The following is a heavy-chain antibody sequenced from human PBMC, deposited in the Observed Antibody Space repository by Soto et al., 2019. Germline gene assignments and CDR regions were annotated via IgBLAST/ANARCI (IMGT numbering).Heavy chain of an antibody. CDR3: ARERCSGGSCYSSY. Sequence: PSETLSLTCTVSGGSISSGGYYWSWIRQHPGKGLEWIGYIYYSGSTYYNPSLKSRVTISVDTSKNQFSLKLSSVTAADTAVYYCARERCSGGSCYSSYWGQGTLVTVSS. CDR1: GGSISSGGYY. D-gene: IGHD2-15*01. J-gene: IGHJ4*02. V-gene: IGHV4-31*03. CDR2: IYYSGST.